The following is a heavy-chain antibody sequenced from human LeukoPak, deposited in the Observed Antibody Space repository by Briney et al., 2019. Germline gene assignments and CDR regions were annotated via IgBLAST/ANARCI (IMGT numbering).Heavy chain of an antibody. D-gene: IGHD6-13*01. Sequence: ASVKVSCKASGYTFTGYYMHWVRQAPGQGVEWMGWINPNSGGTNYAQKFQGRVTMTRDTSISTAYMELSRLRSDDTALYYCARGRDSSSWYFDWFDPWGQGTLVTVSS. CDR1: GYTFTGYY. CDR2: INPNSGGT. CDR3: ARGRDSSSWYFDWFDP. V-gene: IGHV1-2*02. J-gene: IGHJ5*02.